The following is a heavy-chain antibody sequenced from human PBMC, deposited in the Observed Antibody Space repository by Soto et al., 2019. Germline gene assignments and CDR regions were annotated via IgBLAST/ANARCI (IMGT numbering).Heavy chain of an antibody. CDR3: ARGGRAKNPGYYYDSSGYYLAPNY. J-gene: IGHJ4*02. V-gene: IGHV1-8*01. CDR1: GYTFTSYD. CDR2: MNLNSGNT. D-gene: IGHD3-22*01. Sequence: ASVKVSCKASGYTFTSYDINWVRQATGQGLEWMGWMNLNSGNTGYAQKFQGRVTMTRNTSISTAYMELSSLRSEDTAVYYCARGGRAKNPGYYYDSSGYYLAPNYWGQGTLVTVSS.